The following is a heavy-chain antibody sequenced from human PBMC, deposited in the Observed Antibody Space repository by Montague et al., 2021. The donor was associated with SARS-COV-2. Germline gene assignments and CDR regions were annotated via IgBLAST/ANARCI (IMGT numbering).Heavy chain of an antibody. CDR1: GGSFDSDNFF. V-gene: IGHV4-39*01. D-gene: IGHD3-10*01. Sequence: SETLSLICSVSGGSFDSDNFFWGWIRHPPGKRLEWIGVITNGGRTFDNPSLKSRVTISVHTTRNQLSLNVKSVPAADTAVYYCARHRRYDVVSYYPDFWGQGILVTVSS. CDR3: ARHRRYDVVSYYPDF. CDR2: ITNGGRT. J-gene: IGHJ4*02.